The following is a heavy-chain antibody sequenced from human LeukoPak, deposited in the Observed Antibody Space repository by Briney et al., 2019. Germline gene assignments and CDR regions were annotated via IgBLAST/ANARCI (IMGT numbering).Heavy chain of an antibody. CDR3: ADVDTHAPARGY. CDR1: GFTFSSYA. D-gene: IGHD5-18*01. J-gene: IGHJ4*02. Sequence: PGGSLRLSCAASGFTFSSYAMSWVRQAPGKGLEWVAAISGSGDSTYYADSVKGRFTISRDNSKNTRYLQMNSLGAEDRAVYYCADVDTHAPARGYWGQGTLVTVSS. V-gene: IGHV3-23*01. CDR2: ISGSGDST.